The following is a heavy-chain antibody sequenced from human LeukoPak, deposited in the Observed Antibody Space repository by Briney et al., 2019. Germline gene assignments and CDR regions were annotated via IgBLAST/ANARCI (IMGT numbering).Heavy chain of an antibody. Sequence: PGGSLRLSCAASGFTFSSYSMNWVRQAPGKGLEWVSYISSSSSTIYYADSVKGRFTISRDNAKNSLYLQMSSLRDEDMAVYYCASGAGNFDYWGQGTLVTVSS. V-gene: IGHV3-48*02. J-gene: IGHJ4*02. CDR2: ISSSSSTI. CDR1: GFTFSSYS. D-gene: IGHD1-26*01. CDR3: ASGAGNFDY.